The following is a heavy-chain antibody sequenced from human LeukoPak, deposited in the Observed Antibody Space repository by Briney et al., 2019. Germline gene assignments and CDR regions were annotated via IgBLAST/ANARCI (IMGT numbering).Heavy chain of an antibody. CDR3: ARDGYSGYDFYFDY. Sequence: PGGSLRLSCAASGFTFSSYGMHWVRQAPGPGLEWVAVIWFDGSDKYYADSVQGRFTISRDNSKNTLYLQMNSLRAEDTAVYYCARDGYSGYDFYFDYWGQGTLVTVSS. CDR2: IWFDGSDK. CDR1: GFTFSSYG. V-gene: IGHV3-33*01. J-gene: IGHJ4*02. D-gene: IGHD5-12*01.